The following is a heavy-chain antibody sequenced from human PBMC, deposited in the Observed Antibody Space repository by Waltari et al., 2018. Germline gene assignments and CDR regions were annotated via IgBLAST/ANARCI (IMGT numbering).Heavy chain of an antibody. J-gene: IGHJ2*01. D-gene: IGHD3-3*01. CDR1: GFTFSSYW. CDR3: ARGVAYYDFWSGYYWYFDL. V-gene: IGHV3-7*01. CDR2: IKQDGSEK. Sequence: EVQLVESGGGLVQPGGSLRLSCAASGFTFSSYWMSWVRQAPGKGLEWVANIKQDGSEKYYVDSVKGRLTISRDNAKNSLYLQMNSLRAEDTAVYYCARGVAYYDFWSGYYWYFDLWGRGTLVTVSS.